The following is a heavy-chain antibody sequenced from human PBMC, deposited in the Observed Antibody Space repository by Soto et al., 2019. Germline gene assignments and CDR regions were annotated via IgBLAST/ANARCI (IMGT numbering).Heavy chain of an antibody. J-gene: IGHJ4*02. V-gene: IGHV5-51*01. D-gene: IGHD3-22*01. CDR2: IYPGDSDT. CDR3: ARNYYYDSSQYDAFDF. CDR1: GYNFTSYW. Sequence: GESLKISCKGSGYNFTSYWIAWVRQMPGKGLEWMGIIYPGDSDTRYSPSFQGQVTISADKSISTAFLPWSRLTASDTAIFYCARNYYYDSSQYDAFDFWGQGTLVTVSS.